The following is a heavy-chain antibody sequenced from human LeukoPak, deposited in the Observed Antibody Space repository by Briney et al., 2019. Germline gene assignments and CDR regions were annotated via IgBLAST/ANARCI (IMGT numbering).Heavy chain of an antibody. J-gene: IGHJ4*02. D-gene: IGHD3-3*01. CDR2: ISYDGSNK. CDR1: GFTFSSYA. Sequence: GRSLRLSCAASGFTFSSYAMHRVRQAPGKGLEWVAVISYDGSNKHYADSVKGRFTISRDNSKNTLYLQMNSLRVEDTAVYYCVRVRDVLRFLEWLGFDYWGQGTLVTVSS. V-gene: IGHV3-30*04. CDR3: VRVRDVLRFLEWLGFDY.